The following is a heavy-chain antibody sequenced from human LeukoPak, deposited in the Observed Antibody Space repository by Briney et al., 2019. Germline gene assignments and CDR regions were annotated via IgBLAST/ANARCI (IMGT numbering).Heavy chain of an antibody. V-gene: IGHV3-23*01. CDR2: ISGSGGST. D-gene: IGHD3-22*01. CDR1: GFTFSSYA. J-gene: IGHJ4*02. Sequence: GASLRLSCAASGFTFSSYAMSWVRQAPGKGLEWVSAISGSGGSTYYADSVKGRFTTSRDNSKNTLYLQMNSLRAEDTAVYYCAKVTMIVVALYFDYWGQGTLVTVSS. CDR3: AKVTMIVVALYFDY.